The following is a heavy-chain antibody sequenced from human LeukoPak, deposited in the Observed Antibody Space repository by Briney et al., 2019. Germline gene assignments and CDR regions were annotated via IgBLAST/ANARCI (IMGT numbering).Heavy chain of an antibody. Sequence: ASVKVSCKASGYAFTSYDINWVRQPPGKGLEWMGGMNPNSGNKGYAQKFQGRVTMTKNTSISTPYMEVTTLKSEETAGYYCARGKPPNHYYFGKDVRGQGTTVTVSS. V-gene: IGHV1-8*01. CDR3: ARGKPPNHYYFGKDV. D-gene: IGHD1-14*01. CDR2: MNPNSGNK. J-gene: IGHJ6*02. CDR1: GYAFTSYD.